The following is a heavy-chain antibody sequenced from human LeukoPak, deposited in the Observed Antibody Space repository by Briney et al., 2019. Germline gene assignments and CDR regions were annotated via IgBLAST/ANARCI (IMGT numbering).Heavy chain of an antibody. CDR1: GFTASSNY. Sequence: PGGSLRLSCAASGFTASSNYMSWVRQAPGKGLEWVSVIYGGGSTYYADSVKGRFTISRDNSKNTLYLQMNSLRAEDTAVYYCASRAVYYDKGAFDIWGQGTMVTVSS. J-gene: IGHJ3*02. V-gene: IGHV3-66*01. CDR3: ASRAVYYDKGAFDI. D-gene: IGHD3-22*01. CDR2: IYGGGST.